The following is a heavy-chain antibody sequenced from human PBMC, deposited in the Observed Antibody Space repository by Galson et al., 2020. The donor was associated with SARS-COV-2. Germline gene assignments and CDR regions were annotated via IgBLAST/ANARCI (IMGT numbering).Heavy chain of an antibody. D-gene: IGHD3-10*01. CDR2: VSYDGGTQ. V-gene: IGHV3-30*01. J-gene: IGHJ4*02. CDR1: RFTFRNYA. Sequence: GESLKISCAASRFTFRNYAMHWVRQAPGKGLEWVSLVSYDGGTQYYADSVRGRFTISRDNYKNTLFLQMNSLRPEDTALYYCARGPPSMMAAIFTLGSLDSWGLGTRVTVSS. CDR3: ARGPPSMMAAIFTLGSLDS.